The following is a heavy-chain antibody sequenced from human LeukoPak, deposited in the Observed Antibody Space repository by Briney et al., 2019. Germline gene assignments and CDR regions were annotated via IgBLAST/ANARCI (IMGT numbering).Heavy chain of an antibody. D-gene: IGHD2-21*02. CDR1: GFTFSSYW. J-gene: IGHJ4*02. Sequence: GGSLRLSCAASGFTFSSYWMSWVRQAPGQGLEWMGWINPNSGGTNYAQKFQGRVTMTRDTSISTAYMELRRLRSDDTAVYYCARDPMVTPIGYFDYWGQGTLVTVSS. V-gene: IGHV1-2*02. CDR3: ARDPMVTPIGYFDY. CDR2: INPNSGGT.